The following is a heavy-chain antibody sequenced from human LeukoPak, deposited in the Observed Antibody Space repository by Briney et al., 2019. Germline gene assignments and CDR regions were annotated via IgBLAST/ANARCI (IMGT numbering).Heavy chain of an antibody. V-gene: IGHV1-69*06. CDR3: ARPDDMIGDCSGGSCYYSPFDY. Sequence: SVKVSCKASGGTFSSYAISWVRQAPGQGLEWMGGIIPIFGTANYAQKFQGRVTITADKSTSTAYMELSSLRSEDTAVYYCARPDDMIGDCSGGSCYYSPFDYWGQGTLVTVSS. CDR2: IIPIFGTA. J-gene: IGHJ4*02. D-gene: IGHD2-15*01. CDR1: GGTFSSYA.